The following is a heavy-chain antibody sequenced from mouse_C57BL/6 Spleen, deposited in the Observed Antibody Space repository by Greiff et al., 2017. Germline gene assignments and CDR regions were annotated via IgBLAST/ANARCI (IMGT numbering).Heavy chain of an antibody. CDR1: GYTFTDYE. Sequence: QVQLKQSGAELVRPGASVTLSCKASGYTFTDYEMHWVKQTPVHGLEWIGAIAPETGGTAYNQKFKGKAILTADKSSSTAYMELRSLTSEDSAVYYCTRRGLRRYYDVWGTGTTVTVSS. J-gene: IGHJ1*03. CDR2: IAPETGGT. V-gene: IGHV1-15*01. CDR3: TRRGLRRYYDV. D-gene: IGHD2-2*01.